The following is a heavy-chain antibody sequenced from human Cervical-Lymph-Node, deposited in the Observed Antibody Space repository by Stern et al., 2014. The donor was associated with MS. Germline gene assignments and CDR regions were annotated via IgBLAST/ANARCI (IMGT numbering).Heavy chain of an antibody. D-gene: IGHD1-26*01. CDR2: NSPRGITT. CDR1: GYTLTIFY. V-gene: IGHV1-46*01. CDR3: ASGGEVDGGDV. J-gene: IGHJ6*02. Sequence: VQLLESGAEVKKPGASVKVSCKASGYTLTIFYVHWVRQAPGQGLEWMGINSPRGITTAYAQKFQGRVTMTRDTPTSTVYMELSSLRSEDTAVYYCASGGEVDGGDVWGQGTTVTVFS.